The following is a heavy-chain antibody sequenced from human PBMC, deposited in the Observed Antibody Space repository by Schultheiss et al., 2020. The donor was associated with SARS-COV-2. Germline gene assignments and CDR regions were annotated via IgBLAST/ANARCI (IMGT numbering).Heavy chain of an antibody. D-gene: IGHD3-10*01. CDR3: AKEPTGTMVRGVISYYFDY. CDR1: GFTFSSYG. J-gene: IGHJ4*02. Sequence: GGSLRLSCAASGFTFSSYGMHWVRQAPGKGLEWVAVIWYDGSNKYYADSVKGRFTISRDNSKNTLYLQMNSLRAEDTAVYYCAKEPTGTMVRGVISYYFDYWGQGTLVTVSS. V-gene: IGHV3-30*02. CDR2: IWYDGSNK.